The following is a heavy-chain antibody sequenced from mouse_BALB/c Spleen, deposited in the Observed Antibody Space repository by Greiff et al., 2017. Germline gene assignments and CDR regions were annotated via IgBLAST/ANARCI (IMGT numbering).Heavy chain of an antibody. J-gene: IGHJ2*01. V-gene: IGHV3-6*02. D-gene: IGHD1-1*01. Sequence: EVKVEESGPGLVKPSQSLSLTCSVTGYSITSGYYWNWIRQFPGNKLEWMGYISYDGSNNYNPSLKNRISITRDTSKNQFFLKLNSVTTEDTATYYCARRQNYYGSSLDYWGQGTTLTVSS. CDR3: ARRQNYYGSSLDY. CDR1: GYSITSGYY. CDR2: ISYDGSN.